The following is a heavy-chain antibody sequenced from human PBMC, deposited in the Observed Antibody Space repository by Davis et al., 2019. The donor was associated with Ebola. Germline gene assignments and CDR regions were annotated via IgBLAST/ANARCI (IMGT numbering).Heavy chain of an antibody. Sequence: ASVKVSCKASGYRFTSYYMHWVRQAPGQGLEWMGIINPITGGTSYAQNFQVRVNMNRDTSTSTVYMELSSLRSEDTAVYYCAREGERYYDSSGYVFDIWGQGTMVKVSS. CDR3: AREGERYYDSSGYVFDI. D-gene: IGHD3-22*01. V-gene: IGHV1-46*01. CDR1: GYRFTSYY. CDR2: INPITGGT. J-gene: IGHJ3*02.